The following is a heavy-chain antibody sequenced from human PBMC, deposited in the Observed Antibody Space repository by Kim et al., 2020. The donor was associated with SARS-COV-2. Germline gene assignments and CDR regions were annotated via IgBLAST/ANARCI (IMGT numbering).Heavy chain of an antibody. D-gene: IGHD3-10*01. J-gene: IGHJ5*02. CDR2: ISSSGSTI. V-gene: IGHV3-48*03. Sequence: GGSLRLSCAASGFTFSSYEMNWVRQAPGKGLEWVSYISSSGSTIYYADSVKGRFTISRDNAKNSLYLQMNSLRAEDTAVYYCARVPRFYYGSGSYYHWGQGTLVTVSS. CDR1: GFTFSSYE. CDR3: ARVPRFYYGSGSYYH.